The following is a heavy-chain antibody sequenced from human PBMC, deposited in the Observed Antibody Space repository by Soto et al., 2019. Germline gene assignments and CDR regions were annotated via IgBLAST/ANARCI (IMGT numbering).Heavy chain of an antibody. CDR2: IIPILGIA. CDR3: AREVYTAIGRYYGMDV. J-gene: IGHJ6*02. D-gene: IGHD5-18*01. V-gene: IGHV1-69*08. Sequence: QVQLVQSGAEVKKPGSSVKVSCKASGGTFSSYTISWVRQAPGQGLEWMGRIIPILGIANYAQKFQGRVTITADKSTSTAYMELSSLRSEDTAVYYCAREVYTAIGRYYGMDVWGQGTTVTVSS. CDR1: GGTFSSYT.